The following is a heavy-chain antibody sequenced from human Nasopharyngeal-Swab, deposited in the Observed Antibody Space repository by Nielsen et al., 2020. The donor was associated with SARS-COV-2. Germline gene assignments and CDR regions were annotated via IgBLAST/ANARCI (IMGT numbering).Heavy chain of an antibody. CDR2: SHYSGST. J-gene: IGHJ6*02. CDR3: ARTPDILTGYYYGMDV. CDR1: GASLSSYY. V-gene: IGHV4-59*08. Sequence: SETLSLTCTVSGASLSSYYWSWIRQPPGKGLEWVAYSHYSGSTNYNPSLKSRVTMSVDTSKRQFSLMLTSVTAADTAVYYCARTPDILTGYYYGMDVWGQGTTVTVSS. D-gene: IGHD3-9*01.